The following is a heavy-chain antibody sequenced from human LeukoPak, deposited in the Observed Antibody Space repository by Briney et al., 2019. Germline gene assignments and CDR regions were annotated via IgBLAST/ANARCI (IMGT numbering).Heavy chain of an antibody. D-gene: IGHD2-2*01. CDR3: ARGRGYCSSTSCYYFDY. CDR2: INHSGST. V-gene: IGHV4-34*01. Sequence: SETLSLTCAVYGGSFSGYYWSWIRQPPGKGLEWIGEINHSGSTNYNPSLKSRVTISVDTSKNQFPLKLSSVTAADTAVYYCARGRGYCSSTSCYYFDYWGQGTLVTVSS. J-gene: IGHJ4*02. CDR1: GGSFSGYY.